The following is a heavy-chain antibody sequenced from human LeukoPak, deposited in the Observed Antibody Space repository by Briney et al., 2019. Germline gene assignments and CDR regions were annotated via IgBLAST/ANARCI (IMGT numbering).Heavy chain of an antibody. J-gene: IGHJ2*01. CDR1: GYSISSGYY. CDR3: ASGYYDYVWGSYPQNWYFDL. Sequence: SETLSLTCTVSGYSISSGYYWGWIRQPPGKGLEWIGSIYHSGSTYYNPSLKSRVAISVDTSKNQFSLKLSSVTAADTAVYYCASGYYDYVWGSYPQNWYFDLWGRGTLVTVSS. D-gene: IGHD3-16*02. V-gene: IGHV4-38-2*02. CDR2: IYHSGST.